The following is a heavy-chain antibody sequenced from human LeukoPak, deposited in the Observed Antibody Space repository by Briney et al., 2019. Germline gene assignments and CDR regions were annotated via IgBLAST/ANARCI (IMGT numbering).Heavy chain of an antibody. CDR1: GFAFSDYY. V-gene: IGHV3-11*01. CDR2: ISSGGTNI. J-gene: IGHJ4*02. CDR3: ARARLSVAGDYFDY. Sequence: GGSLRLFCGASGFAFSDYYMTWIRQAPGKGLEWVSYISSGGTNIYYADSVKGRFTISRDNAKNSLYLQMNSLRAEDTAVYYCARARLSVAGDYFDYWGQGTLVTVSS. D-gene: IGHD6-19*01.